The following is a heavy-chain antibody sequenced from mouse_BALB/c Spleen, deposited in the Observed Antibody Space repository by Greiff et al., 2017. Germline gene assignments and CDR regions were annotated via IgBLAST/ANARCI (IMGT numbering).Heavy chain of an antibody. CDR3: ARSPDGYYQFAY. CDR2: ISSGGST. Sequence: DVMLVESGGGLVKPGGSLKLSCAASGFTFSSYAMSWVRQTPEKRLEWVASISSGGSTYYPDSVKGRFTISRDNARNILYLQMSSLRSEDTAMYYCARSPDGYYQFAYWGQGTLVTVSA. CDR1: GFTFSSYA. D-gene: IGHD2-3*01. J-gene: IGHJ3*01. V-gene: IGHV5-6-5*01.